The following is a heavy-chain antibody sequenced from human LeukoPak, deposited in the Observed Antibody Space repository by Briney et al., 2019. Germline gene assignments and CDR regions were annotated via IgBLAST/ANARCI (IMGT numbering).Heavy chain of an antibody. CDR2: IWYDGSNK. J-gene: IGHJ4*02. Sequence: PGGSLRLSCAASGFMFSSSGMHWVRQAPGKGLEWVAAIWYDGSNKYSADSVKGRLTISRDNSKNTLYLQMNRLRAEDTAVYYCARDGGTSHFDYWGQGTLVSVSS. CDR1: GFMFSSSG. D-gene: IGHD4-23*01. V-gene: IGHV3-33*01. CDR3: ARDGGTSHFDY.